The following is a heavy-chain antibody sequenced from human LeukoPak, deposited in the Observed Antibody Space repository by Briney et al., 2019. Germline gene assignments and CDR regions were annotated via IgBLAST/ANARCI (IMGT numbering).Heavy chain of an antibody. Sequence: GGSLRLSCAASGFTFSDYYMTWIRQAPGKGLEWVSYISNSGNTIYYADSVKGRFTISRDNSKNTLNLQMNSLRAEDTAVYYCARDRYSSGWYGDFDCWGQGTLVTVSS. CDR2: ISNSGNTI. J-gene: IGHJ4*02. D-gene: IGHD6-19*01. V-gene: IGHV3-11*04. CDR1: GFTFSDYY. CDR3: ARDRYSSGWYGDFDC.